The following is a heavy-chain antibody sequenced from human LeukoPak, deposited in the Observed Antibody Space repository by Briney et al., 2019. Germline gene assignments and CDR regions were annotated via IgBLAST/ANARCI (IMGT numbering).Heavy chain of an antibody. V-gene: IGHV1-46*01. CDR1: GYTFATYY. CDR3: ARDQGNPDWFFDL. Sequence: ASVKVSCKASGYTFATYYMHWVRQAPGQGLEWMGIMTSSDGSTSYAQKFQGRVTMTRNTSTSTVYMELSSLRSEDTAVYYCARDQGNPDWFFDLWGRGTLVTVSS. J-gene: IGHJ2*01. CDR2: MTSSDGST.